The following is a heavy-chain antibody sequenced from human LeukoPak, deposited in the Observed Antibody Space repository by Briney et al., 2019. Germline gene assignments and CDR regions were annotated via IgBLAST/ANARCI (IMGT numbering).Heavy chain of an antibody. Sequence: SETLSLTCTVSGGSISSYYWSWIRQPPGKGLEWIGYIYYSGSTNYNPSLKGRVTISVDTSKNQFSLKLSSVTAADTAVYYCARDCGGDCYQNAFDIWGQGTMATVSS. CDR2: IYYSGST. V-gene: IGHV4-59*01. J-gene: IGHJ3*02. CDR1: GGSISSYY. CDR3: ARDCGGDCYQNAFDI. D-gene: IGHD2-21*02.